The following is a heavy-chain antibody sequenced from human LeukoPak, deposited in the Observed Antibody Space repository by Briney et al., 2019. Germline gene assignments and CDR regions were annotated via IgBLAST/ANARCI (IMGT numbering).Heavy chain of an antibody. D-gene: IGHD1-26*01. CDR1: GGTFSSYA. CDR3: ASSGSYSNFDY. Sequence: GASVKVSCKASGGTFSSYAISWVRQAPGQGLEWMGWISAYNGNTNYAQKLQGRVTMTTDTSTSTAYMELRSLRSDDTAVYYCASSGSYSNFDYWGQGTLVTVSS. J-gene: IGHJ4*02. V-gene: IGHV1-18*01. CDR2: ISAYNGNT.